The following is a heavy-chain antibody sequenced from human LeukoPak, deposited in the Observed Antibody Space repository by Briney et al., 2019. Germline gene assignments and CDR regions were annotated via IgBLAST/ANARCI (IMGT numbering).Heavy chain of an antibody. V-gene: IGHV3-15*01. CDR1: GLTFSNAW. J-gene: IGHJ2*01. CDR3: TTTYGIVPAATWYIDL. D-gene: IGHD2-2*01. CDR2: IKSKTDGETA. Sequence: GGSLRLSCVASGLTFSNAWMCWGRQGPGKGLGWVGHIKSKTDGETADYAAPVKGRFTISRADSKNTLYLQMDSMVTEASAVYYCTTTYGIVPAATWYIDLWGRGTPVTVSS.